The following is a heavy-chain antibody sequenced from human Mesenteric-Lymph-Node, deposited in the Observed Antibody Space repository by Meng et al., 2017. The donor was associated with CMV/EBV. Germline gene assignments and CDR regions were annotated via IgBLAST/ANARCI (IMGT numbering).Heavy chain of an antibody. CDR1: GYIFSNYW. V-gene: IGHV5-51*01. J-gene: IGHJ4*02. CDR3: ARVEWELLASFDY. D-gene: IGHD1-26*01. Sequence: KVSCKGSGYIFSNYWIIWVRQMPGKGLEWMGVIYPGDSDTRYSPSFQGQVTISADKSISTAYLQWSSLKASDTAMYYCARVEWELLASFDYWGQGTLVTVSS. CDR2: IYPGDSDT.